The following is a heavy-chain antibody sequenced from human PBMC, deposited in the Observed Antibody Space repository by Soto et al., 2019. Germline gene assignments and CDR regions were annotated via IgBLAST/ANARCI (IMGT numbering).Heavy chain of an antibody. Sequence: ASVKVSCKASGYTFTSYGISWVRQAPGQGLEWMGWISAYNGNTNYAQKLQGRVTMTTDTSTSTAYMELRSLRSDDTAVYYCARAEGEAWLLIDGWFDPWGQGTLVTVSS. D-gene: IGHD3-22*01. CDR1: GYTFTSYG. CDR3: ARAEGEAWLLIDGWFDP. J-gene: IGHJ5*02. CDR2: ISAYNGNT. V-gene: IGHV1-18*04.